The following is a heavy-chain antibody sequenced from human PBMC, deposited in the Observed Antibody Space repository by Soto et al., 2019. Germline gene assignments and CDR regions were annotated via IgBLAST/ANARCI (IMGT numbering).Heavy chain of an antibody. V-gene: IGHV1-69*01. J-gene: IGHJ4*02. D-gene: IGHD1-26*01. Sequence: QVQLVQSGAEVKKPGSSVKVSCKASGGTFSSYSINWVRQAPGQGLEWMGEIIPIFGTANYAQKFQGRVTITTDESTTTAYTELSSLRPEDTAVYYCARDGGRHSGGIDYWGQGTLVTVSS. CDR2: IIPIFGTA. CDR3: ARDGGRHSGGIDY. CDR1: GGTFSSYS.